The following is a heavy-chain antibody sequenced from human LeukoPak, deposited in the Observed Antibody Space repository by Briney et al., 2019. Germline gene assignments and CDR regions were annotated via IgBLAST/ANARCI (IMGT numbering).Heavy chain of an antibody. D-gene: IGHD3-22*01. J-gene: IGHJ3*02. V-gene: IGHV3-23*01. CDR2: ISGSGGST. Sequence: PGGSLRLSCAASGFTFSSYGMSWVRQAPGKGLEWVSAISGSGGSTYYADSVKGRFTISRDNSKNTLYLQMNSLRAEDTAVYYCARAGPNPKYYYDSSGIDAFDIWGQGTMVTVSS. CDR1: GFTFSSYG. CDR3: ARAGPNPKYYYDSSGIDAFDI.